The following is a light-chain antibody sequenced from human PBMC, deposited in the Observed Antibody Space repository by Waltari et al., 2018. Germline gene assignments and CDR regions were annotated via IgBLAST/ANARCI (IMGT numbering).Light chain of an antibody. CDR2: DVT. CDR3: SSYTSSSTWV. V-gene: IGLV2-14*03. CDR1: SSDVGGYTY. Sequence: QSALTQPASVSGSPGQSITISCTGTSSDVGGYTYVSWYQQHPGNAPKLMIYDVTTRPSGVFIRFSGSKSVNTASLTISGLQAEDEADYYCSSYTSSSTWVFGGGTKLTVL. J-gene: IGLJ3*02.